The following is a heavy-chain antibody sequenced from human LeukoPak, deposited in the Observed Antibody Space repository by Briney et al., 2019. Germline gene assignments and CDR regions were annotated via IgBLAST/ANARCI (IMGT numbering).Heavy chain of an antibody. V-gene: IGHV4-61*02. J-gene: IGHJ4*02. D-gene: IGHD6-13*01. CDR1: GNSISSGDNY. Sequence: PSETLSLTCTVSGNSISSGDNYWSWIRQPAGKGLEWIGRIYTSGSTNYNPSLKSRATISGDTSKNQFSLRLSSVTAADTAVYYCARSMVLIAAAGKGFDYWGQGTLVTVSS. CDR3: ARSMVLIAAAGKGFDY. CDR2: IYTSGST.